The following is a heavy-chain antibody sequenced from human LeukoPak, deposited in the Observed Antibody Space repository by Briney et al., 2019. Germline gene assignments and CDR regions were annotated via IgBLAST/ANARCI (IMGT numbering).Heavy chain of an antibody. CDR1: GYTFTSYG. Sequence: ASVKVSRKASGYTFTSYGISWVRQAPEQGLEWMGWISAYNGNTNYAQKLQGRVTMTTDTSTSTAYMELRSLRSDDTAVYYCARLMITFGGVIVQFDFWGQGTLVTVPS. V-gene: IGHV1-18*01. D-gene: IGHD3-16*02. J-gene: IGHJ4*02. CDR3: ARLMITFGGVIVQFDF. CDR2: ISAYNGNT.